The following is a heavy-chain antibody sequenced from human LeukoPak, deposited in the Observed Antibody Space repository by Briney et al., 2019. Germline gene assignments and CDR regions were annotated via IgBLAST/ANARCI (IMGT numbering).Heavy chain of an antibody. V-gene: IGHV4-59*01. CDR1: GGSISSYY. Sequence: TSETLSLTCTVSGGSISSYYWSWIRQPPGKGLEWIGYIYYSGSTNYNPSLKSRVTISVDTSKNQFSLKLSSVTAADTAVYYCARMTSGSRSGWYDRPQGYYYYGMDVWGQGTTVTVSS. J-gene: IGHJ6*02. CDR2: IYYSGST. CDR3: ARMTSGSRSGWYDRPQGYYYYGMDV. D-gene: IGHD6-19*01.